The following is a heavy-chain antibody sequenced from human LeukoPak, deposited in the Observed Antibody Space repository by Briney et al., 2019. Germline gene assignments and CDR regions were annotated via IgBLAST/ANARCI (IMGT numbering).Heavy chain of an antibody. CDR1: GGSISSYY. J-gene: IGHJ4*02. CDR3: ARVSKMATITPLFDY. CDR2: IYYSGST. Sequence: SEILSLTCTVSGGSISSYYWSWIRQPPGKGLEWIGYIYYSGSTNYNPSLKSRVTISVDTSKNQFSLKLSSVTAADTAVYYCARVSKMATITPLFDYWGQGTLVTASS. V-gene: IGHV4-59*01. D-gene: IGHD5-24*01.